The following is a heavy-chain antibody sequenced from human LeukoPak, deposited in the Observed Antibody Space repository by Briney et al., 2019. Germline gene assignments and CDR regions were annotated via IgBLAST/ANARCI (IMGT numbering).Heavy chain of an antibody. J-gene: IGHJ4*02. CDR1: GYTFTGYY. CDR2: INPSSGGT. CDR3: ARVARFTVVTPGYYFDY. V-gene: IGHV1-2*02. Sequence: ASVKVSCKASGYTFTGYYMHWVRQAPGQGLEWMGWINPSSGGTNYAQKFQGRVTMTRDTSISTAYMELSRLRSDDTAVYYCARVARFTVVTPGYYFDYWGQGTLVTVSS. D-gene: IGHD2-21*02.